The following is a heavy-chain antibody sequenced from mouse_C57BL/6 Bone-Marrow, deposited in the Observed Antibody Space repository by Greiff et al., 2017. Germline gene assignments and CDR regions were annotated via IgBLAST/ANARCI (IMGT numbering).Heavy chain of an antibody. V-gene: IGHV1-18*01. Sequence: SGPELVKPGASVKIPCKASGYTFTDYNMDWVKQSHGKSLEWIGDINPNNGGTIYNQKFKGKATLTVDKSSSTAYMELRSLTSEDTAVYYCARHYGSSYWYFDVWGTGTTVTVSS. CDR1: GYTFTDYN. CDR2: INPNNGGT. J-gene: IGHJ1*03. CDR3: ARHYGSSYWYFDV. D-gene: IGHD1-1*01.